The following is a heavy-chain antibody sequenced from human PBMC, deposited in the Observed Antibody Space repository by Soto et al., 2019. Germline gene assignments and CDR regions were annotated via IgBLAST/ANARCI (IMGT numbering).Heavy chain of an antibody. CDR2: IYYSGGT. CDR3: ARGRIQLWYPFDY. J-gene: IGHJ4*02. CDR1: GGTLSSCY. V-gene: IGHV4-59*01. D-gene: IGHD5-18*01. Sequence: QVQLQESGPGLVKPSAPLSLTCTVSGGTLSSCYWSWIRQPPGKGLEWIGYIYYSGGTNYNPSLKSLVTISVATSKNQFSLKLSSVTAADTAVYYCARGRIQLWYPFDYWGQGTLVTVAS.